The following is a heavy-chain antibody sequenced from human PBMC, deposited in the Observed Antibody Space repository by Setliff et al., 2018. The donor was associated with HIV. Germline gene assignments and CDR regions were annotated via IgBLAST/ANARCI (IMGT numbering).Heavy chain of an antibody. Sequence: PSETLSLTCNVSGGSIISGSYYWSWIRQPAGKGLEWIGRIYTSGGVTYNPSLESRVTISVDTSKNQFSLKLTSVTAADTAVYYCALTGHRLLRGYMDVWGKGTTVTVSS. D-gene: IGHD2-15*01. J-gene: IGHJ6*03. V-gene: IGHV4-61*02. CDR1: GGSIISGSYY. CDR3: ALTGHRLLRGYMDV. CDR2: IYTSGGV.